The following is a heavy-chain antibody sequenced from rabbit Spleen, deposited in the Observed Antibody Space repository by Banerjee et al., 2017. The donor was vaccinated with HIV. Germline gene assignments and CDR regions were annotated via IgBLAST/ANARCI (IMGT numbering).Heavy chain of an antibody. CDR1: GVSFSSGYD. Sequence: QEKLVESGGGLVQPEGSLTLTCTASGVSFSSGYDMCWVRQAPGKGLEWIGCIYTGNGKTYYASWAKGRFTISRSSSTTVTLQMTSLTAADTATYFCARDAGSYDYIDVYFNLWGQGTLVTVS. CDR3: ARDAGSYDYIDVYFNL. V-gene: IGHV1S45*01. CDR2: IYTGNGKT. J-gene: IGHJ4*01. D-gene: IGHD8-1*01.